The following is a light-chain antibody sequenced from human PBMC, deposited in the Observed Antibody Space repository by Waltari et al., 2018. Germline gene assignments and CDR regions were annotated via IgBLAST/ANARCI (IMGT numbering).Light chain of an antibody. CDR1: HYVGDS. CDR2: GVS. V-gene: IGKV3-15*01. CDR3: QQFDSWPLT. J-gene: IGKJ5*01. Sequence: LTQSPATLSVSPGERATLSCRASHYVGDSLAWYQPKPGQAPRLLIYGVSSRATGVPARFSGRGSGTEFTLTITSLQSEDFGVYYCQQFDSWPLTFGQGTRLEI.